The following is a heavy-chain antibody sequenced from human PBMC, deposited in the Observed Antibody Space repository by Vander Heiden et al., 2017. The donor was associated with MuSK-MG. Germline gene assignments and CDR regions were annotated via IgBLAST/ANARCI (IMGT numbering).Heavy chain of an antibody. V-gene: IGHV3-30*04. J-gene: IGHJ5*02. CDR1: GSTSSSYA. D-gene: IGHD3-10*01. CDR2: ISYDGSNK. Sequence: QVPLVESGGGVVQPGRSLRLSCAAPGSTSSSYAMHWVRQAPGKGLEWVAVISYDGSNKYYADSVKGRFTISRDNSKNTLYLQMNSLRAEDTAVYYCARDGITMVRGVIWNWFDPWGQGTLVTVSS. CDR3: ARDGITMVRGVIWNWFDP.